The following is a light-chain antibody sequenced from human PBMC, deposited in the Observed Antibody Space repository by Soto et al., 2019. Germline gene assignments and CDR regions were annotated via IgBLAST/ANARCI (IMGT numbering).Light chain of an antibody. Sequence: DIQMTQSPSTLSSSVGDRVTITCRAIQSISVWLAWYQQKPGKAPKVLIWDASTLHRGVPSRFSGSGSGTEFTLTISSLQPDDFATYYCQQYNNYATWTFGQGTKVDIK. V-gene: IGKV1-5*01. CDR2: DAS. CDR1: QSISVW. CDR3: QQYNNYATWT. J-gene: IGKJ1*01.